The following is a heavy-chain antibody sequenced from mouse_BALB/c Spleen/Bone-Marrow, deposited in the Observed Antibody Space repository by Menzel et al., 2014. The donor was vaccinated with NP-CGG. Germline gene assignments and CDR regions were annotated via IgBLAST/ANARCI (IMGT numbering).Heavy chain of an antibody. Sequence: DVMLVESGGGLVQPGGSLKLSCAASGFDFSGFWMGWVRQAPGKGLEWIGEINPDSSTINYTPSLKDRFIISRDNAKNTLYLQMSKVRSEDTVLYYCARLGYYGGFAYWGQGTLVTVSA. J-gene: IGHJ3*01. CDR2: INPDSSTI. D-gene: IGHD2-3*01. CDR3: ARLGYYGGFAY. V-gene: IGHV4-1*02. CDR1: GFDFSGFW.